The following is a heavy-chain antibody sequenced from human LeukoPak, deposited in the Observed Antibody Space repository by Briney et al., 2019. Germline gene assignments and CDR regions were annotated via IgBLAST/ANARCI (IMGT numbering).Heavy chain of an antibody. CDR3: ARGCSSTTCYYMDV. J-gene: IGHJ6*03. V-gene: IGHV1-18*01. Sequence: ASVKVSCKASGYTFTGYGIGWVRQAPGQGLECMGWISPHNGNTNYAQKFQGRVTMTTDTSTSTAYMELRTLTSHDTAVYYCARGCSSTTCYYMDVWGKGTTVTVSS. CDR1: GYTFTGYG. D-gene: IGHD2-2*01. CDR2: ISPHNGNT.